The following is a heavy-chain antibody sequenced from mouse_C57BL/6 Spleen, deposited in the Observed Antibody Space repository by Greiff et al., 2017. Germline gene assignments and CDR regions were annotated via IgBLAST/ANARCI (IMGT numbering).Heavy chain of an antibody. CDR3: ARSVYYYGSSPAWFAY. V-gene: IGHV1-18*01. CDR1: GYTFTDYN. CDR2: INPNNGGT. Sequence: EVQLQQSGPELVKPGASVKIPCKASGYTFTDYNMDWVKQSHGKSLEWIGDINPNNGGTIYNQKFKGKVTLTVDKASSTAYMELRSLTSEDTAVYYCARSVYYYGSSPAWFAYWGQGTLVTVSA. J-gene: IGHJ3*01. D-gene: IGHD1-1*01.